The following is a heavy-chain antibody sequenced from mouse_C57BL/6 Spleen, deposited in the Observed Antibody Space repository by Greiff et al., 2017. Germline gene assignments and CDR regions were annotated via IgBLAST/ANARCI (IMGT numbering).Heavy chain of an antibody. CDR3: ARDRGITPYYYAMDY. CDR2: ISDGGSYT. Sequence: DVQLVESGGGLVKPGGSLKLSCAASGFTFSSYAMSWVRQTPEKRLEWVATISDGGSYTYYPDNVKGRFTISRDNAKNNLYLQMSHLKSEDTAMYYCARDRGITPYYYAMDYWGQGTSVTVSS. D-gene: IGHD2-4*01. CDR1: GFTFSSYA. V-gene: IGHV5-4*01. J-gene: IGHJ4*01.